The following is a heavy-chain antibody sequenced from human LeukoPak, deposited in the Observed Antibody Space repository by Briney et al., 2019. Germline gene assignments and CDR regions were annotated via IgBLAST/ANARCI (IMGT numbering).Heavy chain of an antibody. CDR1: GYTFTSYY. CDR3: ARGPSITMVRGGQWYYYMDV. V-gene: IGHV1-46*01. CDR2: INPSGGST. Sequence: ASVKVSCKASGYTFTSYYIHWVRQAPGQGLEWMGLINPSGGSTNYAQKFQGRVTMTRDTSTSTVYMELSSLRSEDTAVYYCARGPSITMVRGGQWYYYMDVWGKGTTVTISS. J-gene: IGHJ6*03. D-gene: IGHD3-10*01.